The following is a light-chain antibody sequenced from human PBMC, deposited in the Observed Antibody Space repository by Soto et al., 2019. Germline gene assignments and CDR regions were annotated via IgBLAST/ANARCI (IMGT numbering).Light chain of an antibody. Sequence: DIQMTQSPSTLSASVGDRVTIACRASQNIKNWLAWYQQKPGQVPKLLVYTASSLESGVPSRFSGSGSGIEFTLTISSLQPDDFATYYCQQYNSYSRGTFGQGTKVEIK. V-gene: IGKV1-5*03. CDR1: QNIKNW. J-gene: IGKJ1*01. CDR3: QQYNSYSRGT. CDR2: TAS.